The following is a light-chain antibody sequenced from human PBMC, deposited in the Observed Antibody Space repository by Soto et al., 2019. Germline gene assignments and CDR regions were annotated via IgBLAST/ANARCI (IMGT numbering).Light chain of an antibody. CDR3: CSYVGATTYV. CDR1: SSTVGGFNV. CDR2: EGT. Sequence: QSALTQPASVSGSPGQSITISCTGTSSTVGGFNVVSWYQQHPGKAPKVIIYEGTKRPSGVSNRFSGSNSGSTASLTISGLQAEDEADYYCCSYVGATTYVFGTGTKVTVL. V-gene: IGLV2-23*01. J-gene: IGLJ1*01.